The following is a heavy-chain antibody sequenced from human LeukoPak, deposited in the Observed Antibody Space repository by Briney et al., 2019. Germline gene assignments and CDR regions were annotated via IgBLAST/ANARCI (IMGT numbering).Heavy chain of an antibody. D-gene: IGHD3-9*01. V-gene: IGHV4-4*07. CDR1: GGSISSYY. J-gene: IGHJ5*02. Sequence: PSETLSLTCTVSGGSISSYYWSWIRQPAGKGLEWIGRIYTSGSTNYNPSLKSRVTMSVDTSKSQFSLKLSSVTAADTAVYYCARGAGILTGYSPPRWFDPWGQGTLVTVSS. CDR3: ARGAGILTGYSPPRWFDP. CDR2: IYTSGST.